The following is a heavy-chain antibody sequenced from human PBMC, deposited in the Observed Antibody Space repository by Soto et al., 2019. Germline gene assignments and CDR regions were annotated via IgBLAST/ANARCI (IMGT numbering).Heavy chain of an antibody. CDR1: GFTFSNYA. V-gene: IGHV3-23*01. CDR2: ISGSIGTA. CDR3: ARSPSPTCAGASCYPVDH. J-gene: IGHJ4*02. D-gene: IGHD2-2*01. Sequence: GSLRLSCAASGFTFSNYAMSWVRQTPGKGLEWVSAISGSIGTAYHSDSGKGRFTISRDNSKNTLSLQMNNLRADDTAVYYCARSPSPTCAGASCYPVDHWGQGTLVTVSS.